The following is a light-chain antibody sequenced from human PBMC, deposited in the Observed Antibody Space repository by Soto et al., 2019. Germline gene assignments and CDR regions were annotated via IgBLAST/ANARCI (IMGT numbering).Light chain of an antibody. Sequence: QSVLTQPPSASGSPGQSVTISCAGTSSDVGGYNYVSWYQQYPGKVPKLMIYEVSERPSGVPDRFSGSKSGNTASLTVSGLQAEDEADYYCSSYAGSSNVFGTGTKVTVL. CDR1: SSDVGGYNY. CDR3: SSYAGSSNV. J-gene: IGLJ1*01. CDR2: EVS. V-gene: IGLV2-8*01.